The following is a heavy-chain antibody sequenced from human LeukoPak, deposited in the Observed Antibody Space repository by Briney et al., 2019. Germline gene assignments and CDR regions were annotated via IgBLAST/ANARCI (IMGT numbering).Heavy chain of an antibody. J-gene: IGHJ3*02. V-gene: IGHV3-11*01. D-gene: IGHD1-26*01. Sequence: GGSLRLSCAASGFTFSYYYMSWIRQAPGKGLEWVSYISSSGSTIYYADSVKGRFTISRDNAKNSLYLQMNSLRAEDTAVYYCASPSIVGAHDAFDIWGQGTMVTVSS. CDR2: ISSSGSTI. CDR3: ASPSIVGAHDAFDI. CDR1: GFTFSYYY.